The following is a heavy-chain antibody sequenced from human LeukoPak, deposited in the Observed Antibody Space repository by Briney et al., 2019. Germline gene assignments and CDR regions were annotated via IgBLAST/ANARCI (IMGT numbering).Heavy chain of an antibody. CDR1: GFTFRSYA. J-gene: IGHJ3*02. Sequence: GGSLRLSCAASGFTFRSYAMQWVRQAPGKGLEWVAVISYDGSNKYYAASVQGRFTISRDNSKHTLYLHMNSLRAEDTAVYYCARGGVYYYDSSGFQDAFAIWGQGTMVTVSS. V-gene: IGHV3-30-3*01. CDR3: ARGGVYYYDSSGFQDAFAI. D-gene: IGHD3-22*01. CDR2: ISYDGSNK.